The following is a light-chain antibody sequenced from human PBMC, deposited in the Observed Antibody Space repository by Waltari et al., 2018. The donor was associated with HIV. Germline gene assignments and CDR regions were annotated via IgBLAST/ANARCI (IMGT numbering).Light chain of an antibody. J-gene: IGKJ2*01. V-gene: IGKV1-39*01. CDR1: QSINDY. CDR2: GAS. CDR3: QQSYDMHT. Sequence: DIQMTQSTPSLSASVGDTVTITCRASQSINDYLNWYQQKPGKAPKLLIYGASTLESGVPSRFSGSGSGRDFALTISSLQPDDFATYYCQQSYDMHTFGQGTKLDIK.